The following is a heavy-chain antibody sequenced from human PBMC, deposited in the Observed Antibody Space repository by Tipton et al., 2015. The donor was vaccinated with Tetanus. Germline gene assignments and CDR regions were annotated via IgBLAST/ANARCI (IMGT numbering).Heavy chain of an antibody. D-gene: IGHD3-22*01. Sequence: LRLSCAVSGGSISSGGYSWSWIRQPPGKGLEWIGYIYHSGSTYYNPSLKSRVTISVDRSKNQFSLKLSSVTAADTAVYYCARGPTVYYDSSGYQLPFDYWGQGTLVTVSS. V-gene: IGHV4-30-2*01. J-gene: IGHJ4*02. CDR2: IYHSGST. CDR3: ARGPTVYYDSSGYQLPFDY. CDR1: GGSISSGGYS.